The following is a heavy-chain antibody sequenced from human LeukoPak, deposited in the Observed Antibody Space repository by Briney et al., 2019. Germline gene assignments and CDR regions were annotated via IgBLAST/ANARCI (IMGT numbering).Heavy chain of an antibody. CDR2: INAGNGNT. CDR3: ARGPRAAADDY. V-gene: IGHV1-3*01. D-gene: IGHD6-13*01. Sequence: APVKVSCKASGYTFTSYGISWVRQAPGQRPEWIGWINAGNGNTKYSQKFQGRVTITRDTSASTAYMELSSLTSEDTGIYYCARGPRAAADDYWGQGTLVTVSS. J-gene: IGHJ4*02. CDR1: GYTFTSYG.